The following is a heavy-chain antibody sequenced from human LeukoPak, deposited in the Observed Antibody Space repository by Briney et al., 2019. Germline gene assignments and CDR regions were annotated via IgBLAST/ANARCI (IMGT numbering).Heavy chain of an antibody. CDR1: GFTFSSYW. Sequence: PGGSLRLSCAASGFTFSSYWMSWVRQAPEKGLEWVANIKQDGSEKYYVDSVKGRFTISRDNAKNSLYLQMNSLRAEDTAVYYCARVLCGPGTRGYFDYWGQGTLVTVSS. CDR3: ARVLCGPGTRGYFDY. V-gene: IGHV3-7*01. D-gene: IGHD3-10*01. J-gene: IGHJ4*02. CDR2: IKQDGSEK.